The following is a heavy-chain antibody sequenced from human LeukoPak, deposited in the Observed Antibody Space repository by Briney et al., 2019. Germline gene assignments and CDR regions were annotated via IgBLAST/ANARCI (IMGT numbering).Heavy chain of an antibody. CDR2: VYYTGST. CDR3: ARSSSSGAYWADY. J-gene: IGHJ4*02. CDR1: GGSTSTYY. D-gene: IGHD1-26*01. V-gene: IGHV4-59*01. Sequence: SETLSLTCTVSGGSTSTYYWSWIRQPPGKGLEWIGCVYYTGSTSYNPSLKSRVTISVDTSKNQFSLKLTSVTAADTAVYYCARSSSSGAYWADYWGQGTLVTVSS.